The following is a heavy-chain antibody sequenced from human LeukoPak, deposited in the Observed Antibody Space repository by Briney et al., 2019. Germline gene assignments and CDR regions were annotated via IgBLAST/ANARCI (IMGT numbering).Heavy chain of an antibody. CDR3: ARVQYQLLYRGHFDF. V-gene: IGHV1-18*01. J-gene: IGHJ4*02. CDR2: ISAYTGST. CDR1: GYTLSNYA. D-gene: IGHD2-2*02. Sequence: ASVKVSCKASGYTLSNYALSWVRQAPEQGFEWMGWISAYTGSTDYAQKFQDRVTMTTDTFTSTAYLELRSLTSDDTAVYYCARVQYQLLYRGHFDFWGQGTLVTVSS.